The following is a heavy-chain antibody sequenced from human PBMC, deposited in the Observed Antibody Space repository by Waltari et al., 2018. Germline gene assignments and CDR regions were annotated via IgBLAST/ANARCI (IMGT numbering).Heavy chain of an antibody. V-gene: IGHV3-74*01. CDR2: INGDGGST. D-gene: IGHD2-2*01. J-gene: IGHJ5*02. CDR1: GFTFSSYW. Sequence: EVQLVESGGGLVQPGGSLRISCAASGFTFSSYWMHWVRQAPGKGLVWVSRINGDGGSTSYADSVKGRFTISRDNANNTLYLQMNSLRAEDTAVYYCTRTRYCSTTNCQVDWFDPWGQGTLVTVSS. CDR3: TRTRYCSTTNCQVDWFDP.